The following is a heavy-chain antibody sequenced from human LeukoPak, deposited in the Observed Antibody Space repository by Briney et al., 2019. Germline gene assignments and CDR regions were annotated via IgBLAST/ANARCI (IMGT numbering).Heavy chain of an antibody. CDR1: GFTFSSYA. CDR3: AKGPSSHPYDY. Sequence: GGSLRLSCAASGFTFSSYAMSWVRQAPGKGLEWVAVISYDGSNKYYADSVKGRFTISRDNSKNTLYLQMNSLRAEDTAVYYCAKGPSSHPYDYWGQGTLVTVSS. D-gene: IGHD6-13*01. CDR2: ISYDGSNK. J-gene: IGHJ4*02. V-gene: IGHV3-30*18.